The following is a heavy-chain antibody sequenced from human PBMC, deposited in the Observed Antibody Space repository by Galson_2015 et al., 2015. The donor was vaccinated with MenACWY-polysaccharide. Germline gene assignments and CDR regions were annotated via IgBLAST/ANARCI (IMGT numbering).Heavy chain of an antibody. J-gene: IGHJ4*02. D-gene: IGHD2-15*01. CDR3: AKFRAYSGTCAHYLDY. Sequence: SPNYRPSLKSRVTISVDKSKNQFYLNMNSLTAADTAVYYCAKFRAYSGTCAHYLDYWGQGTLVTVSS. CDR2: SP. V-gene: IGHV4-59*01.